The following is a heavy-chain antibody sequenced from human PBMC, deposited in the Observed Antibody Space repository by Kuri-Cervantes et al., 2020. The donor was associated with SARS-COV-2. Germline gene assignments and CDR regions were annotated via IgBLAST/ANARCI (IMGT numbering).Heavy chain of an antibody. CDR3: ARARITIFGVVITNDY. J-gene: IGHJ4*02. Sequence: ASVKVSCKASGYTFTSYGISWVRQAPGQGLEWMGWTSAYNGNTNYAQKLQGRVTMTTDTSTSTAYMELRSLRSDDTAVYYCARARITIFGVVITNDYWGQGTLVTVSS. V-gene: IGHV1-18*01. CDR1: GYTFTSYG. CDR2: TSAYNGNT. D-gene: IGHD3-3*01.